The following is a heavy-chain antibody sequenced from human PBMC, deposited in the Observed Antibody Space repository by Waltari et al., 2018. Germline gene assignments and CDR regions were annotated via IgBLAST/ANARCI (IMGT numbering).Heavy chain of an antibody. CDR3: ARATGGLYGVGLAY. CDR2: INQSGRT. J-gene: IGHJ4*02. CDR1: GGSFGGYY. V-gene: IGHV4-34*02. Sequence: QVQLQQWGAGLLKPSETLSLTCAVYGGSFGGYYWTWIRQPPGKGLEWIGEINQSGRTNYSPSLKSPVTISIDMSKNQFSLKLDSVTAADTAVYYCARATGGLYGVGLAYWGQGTLVTVSS. D-gene: IGHD3-16*01.